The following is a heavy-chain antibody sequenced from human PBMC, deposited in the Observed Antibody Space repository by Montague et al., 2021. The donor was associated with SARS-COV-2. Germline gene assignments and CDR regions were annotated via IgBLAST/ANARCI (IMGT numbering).Heavy chain of an antibody. V-gene: IGHV4-39*01. J-gene: IGHJ3*02. CDR1: GGSVSSSSYY. Sequence: SETLSFTCTVSGGSVSSSSYYWGWIRQPPGKGLEWIGSIYYTGSTYYNPSLKSRVTISVDTSKNQFSPKLSSVTAADTAVYYCARHITGSGNAFDIWGQGTMVTVSS. CDR2: IYYTGST. CDR3: ARHITGSGNAFDI. D-gene: IGHD3-10*01.